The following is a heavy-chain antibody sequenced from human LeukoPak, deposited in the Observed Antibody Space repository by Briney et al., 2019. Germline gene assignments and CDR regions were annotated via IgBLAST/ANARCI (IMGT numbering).Heavy chain of an antibody. D-gene: IGHD5-24*01. CDR2: ISYDGSNK. CDR3: ARDRARDGYNLKLSVFDY. Sequence: PGGSLRLSCAASGFTFSSYGMHWVRQAPGKGLEWVAVISYDGSNKYYADSVKGRFTISRDNSKNTLYLQMNSLRAEDTAVYYCARDRARDGYNLKLSVFDYWGQGTLVTVSS. J-gene: IGHJ4*02. CDR1: GFTFSSYG. V-gene: IGHV3-30*03.